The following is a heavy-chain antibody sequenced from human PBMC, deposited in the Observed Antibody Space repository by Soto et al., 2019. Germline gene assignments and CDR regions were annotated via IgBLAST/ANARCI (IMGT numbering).Heavy chain of an antibody. CDR1: GGSISSGDYY. J-gene: IGHJ4*02. CDR2: IYYSGST. CDR3: ARRTSGYDWGFDY. Sequence: KPSETLSLTCTVSGGSISSGDYYWSWIRQPPGKGLEWIGYIYYSGSTYYNPSLKSRVTISVDTSKNQFSLKLSSVTAADTAVYYCARRTSGYDWGFDYWGQVTLVTVSS. V-gene: IGHV4-30-4*01. D-gene: IGHD5-12*01.